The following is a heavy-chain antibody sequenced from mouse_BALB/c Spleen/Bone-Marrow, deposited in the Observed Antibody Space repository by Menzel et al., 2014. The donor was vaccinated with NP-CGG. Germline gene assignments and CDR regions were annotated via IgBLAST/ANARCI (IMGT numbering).Heavy chain of an antibody. CDR1: GYTFTSYY. J-gene: IGHJ3*01. CDR2: INPSNGGT. V-gene: IGHV1S81*02. D-gene: IGHD2-13*01. CDR3: TREGDSPFAY. Sequence: VQLQQSGAELVKPGASVKLSCKASGYTFTSYYMCWVKQRPGQGLEWIGEINPSNGGTNFNEKFKSKATLTVDKSSSTAYMQLSSPTSEDSAVYYCTREGDSPFAYWGQGTLVTVSA.